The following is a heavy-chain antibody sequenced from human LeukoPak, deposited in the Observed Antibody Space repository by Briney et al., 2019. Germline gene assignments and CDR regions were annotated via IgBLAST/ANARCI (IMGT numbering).Heavy chain of an antibody. CDR1: GFTFSNYW. J-gene: IGHJ4*02. CDR2: IDEDGSEK. V-gene: IGHV3-7*01. D-gene: IGHD2-2*01. CDR3: AGDPGYCSSTSCAPKGDY. Sequence: PGGSLRLSCVASGFTFSNYWMSWVRQAPGKGLERVSSIDEDGSEKYYVDSVKGRFTISRDNAKNSLYLQMNSLRAEDTAVYYCAGDPGYCSSTSCAPKGDYWGQGTLVTVSS.